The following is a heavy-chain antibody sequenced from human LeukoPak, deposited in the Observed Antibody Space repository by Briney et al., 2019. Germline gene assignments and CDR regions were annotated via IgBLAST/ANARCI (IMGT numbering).Heavy chain of an antibody. J-gene: IGHJ4*02. CDR1: GYTLTELS. CDR3: ARNTETAIPPPYSFAY. CDR2: FDPEDGET. D-gene: IGHD2-21*02. Sequence: GASVKVSCKVSGYTLTELSMHWVRQAPGKGLEWMGGFDPEDGETIYAQKFQGRVTITRDTSASTAYMDLSSLRSEDTAVYYCARNTETAIPPPYSFAYWGQGPLVTVSS. V-gene: IGHV1-24*01.